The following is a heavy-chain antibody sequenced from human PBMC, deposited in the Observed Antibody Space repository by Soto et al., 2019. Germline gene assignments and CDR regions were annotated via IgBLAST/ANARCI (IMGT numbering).Heavy chain of an antibody. CDR2: ISGSGGST. CDR1: GFTFSSYA. CDR3: AKASRYYTNGVCHFDY. J-gene: IGHJ4*02. Sequence: GGSLRLSCAASGFTFSSYAMSGVRQAPGKGLEWVSAISGSGGSTYYADSVKGRFTISRDNSKNTLYLQMNSLRAEDTAVYYCAKASRYYTNGVCHFDYWGQGTLVTVSS. D-gene: IGHD2-8*01. V-gene: IGHV3-23*01.